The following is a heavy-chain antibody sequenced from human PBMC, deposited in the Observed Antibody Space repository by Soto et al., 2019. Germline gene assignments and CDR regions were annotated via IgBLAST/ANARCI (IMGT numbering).Heavy chain of an antibody. CDR1: GGSFGKSA. V-gene: IGHV1-69*13. CDR3: AKGVLCIGYFTLDS. Sequence: ASVKVSCKASGGSFGKSAINWVRQTPGQGLEWLGGFIPVYRTLNYAQKFQGRVTITADESTGTAYMTLSSLASDDTAVYYCAKGVLCIGYFTLDSWGQGTRVTVSS. CDR2: FIPVYRTL. J-gene: IGHJ4*02. D-gene: IGHD3-3*01.